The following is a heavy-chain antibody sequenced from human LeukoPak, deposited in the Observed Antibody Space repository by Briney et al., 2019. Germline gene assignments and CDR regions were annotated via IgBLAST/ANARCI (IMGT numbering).Heavy chain of an antibody. CDR2: INPSGGST. Sequence: TSVKVSCKASGYTFTSYYMHWVRQAPGQGLEWMGIINPSGGSTTYPQNFQGRVTMTRDTSASTVYLELSSLRSEDTAVYYCAREAIVVVPAAPFDYWGQGTLVTVSS. D-gene: IGHD2-2*01. CDR1: GYTFTSYY. V-gene: IGHV1-46*01. J-gene: IGHJ4*02. CDR3: AREAIVVVPAAPFDY.